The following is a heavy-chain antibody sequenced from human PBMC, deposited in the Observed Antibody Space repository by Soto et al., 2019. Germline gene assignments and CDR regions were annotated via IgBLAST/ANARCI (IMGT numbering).Heavy chain of an antibody. CDR1: GFTFSSYA. CDR2: ISYAGSNK. Sequence: QVQLVESGGGVVQPGRSLRLSCAASGFTFSSYAMHWVRQAPGKGLEWVAVISYAGSNKYYADSVKGRFTVSRDNSKNTLYLQMNSQRAEYTDVYYWARTLVGATRGSADYWGQGTLVTVSS. CDR3: ARTLVGATRGSADY. D-gene: IGHD1-26*01. V-gene: IGHV3-30-3*01. J-gene: IGHJ4*02.